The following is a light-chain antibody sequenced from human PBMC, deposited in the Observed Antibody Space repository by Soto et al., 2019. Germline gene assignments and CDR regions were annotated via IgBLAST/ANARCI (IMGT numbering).Light chain of an antibody. J-gene: IGLJ1*01. CDR1: SSDVGAYNR. V-gene: IGLV2-14*01. Sequence: QSALTQPASVSGSPGQSITISCTGTSSDVGAYNRVSWYQQHSGKAPKLMIYEVSNRPSGVSNRFSGSKSGNTASLTISGLQAEDEADYYCLSYTTSRSYVFGTGTKVTV. CDR3: LSYTTSRSYV. CDR2: EVS.